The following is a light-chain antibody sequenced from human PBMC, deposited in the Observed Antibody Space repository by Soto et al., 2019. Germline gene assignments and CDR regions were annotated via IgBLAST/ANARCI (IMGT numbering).Light chain of an antibody. CDR3: QQYNTYST. J-gene: IGKJ5*01. V-gene: IGKV1-5*01. CDR2: DAS. CDR1: QSISRW. Sequence: DLQMTQSPSTLSSSFGDSVTITCRASQSISRWLAWYQQKPGKAPQALIYDASSLKSGVQSRFSGNGSGTEFTLTIRSLQPDDFATYYCQQYNTYSTCGQGTRLEIK.